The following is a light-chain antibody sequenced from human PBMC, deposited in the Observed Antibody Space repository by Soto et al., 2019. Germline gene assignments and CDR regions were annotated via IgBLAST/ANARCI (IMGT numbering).Light chain of an antibody. CDR3: AAWDDSLNAL. CDR2: GVT. J-gene: IGLJ1*01. CDR1: GSDIGAYNF. Sequence: QSALAQPPSASGSPGQSVTISCTGSGSDIGAYNFVSWYQQHPGKAPKLMIFGVTERPSGVPDRFSGSKSGTSASLAISGLQPEDEADYYCAAWDDSLNALFGTGTKLTVL. V-gene: IGLV2-8*01.